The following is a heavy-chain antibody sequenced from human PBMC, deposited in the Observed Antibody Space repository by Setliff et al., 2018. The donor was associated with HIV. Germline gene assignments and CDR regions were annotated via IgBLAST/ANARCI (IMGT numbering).Heavy chain of an antibody. Sequence: SETLSLTCAVYGGSFSGYYWGWIRQPPGKGLEWIGNIYSGGTTYYNSSLRSRVTISVDTSKNQFSLKLNSVTAADTAVYYCARHAVPHYYDSSGPYWGPGTLVTVSS. J-gene: IGHJ4*02. CDR2: IYSGGTT. D-gene: IGHD3-22*01. V-gene: IGHV4-34*01. CDR3: ARHAVPHYYDSSGPY. CDR1: GGSFSGYY.